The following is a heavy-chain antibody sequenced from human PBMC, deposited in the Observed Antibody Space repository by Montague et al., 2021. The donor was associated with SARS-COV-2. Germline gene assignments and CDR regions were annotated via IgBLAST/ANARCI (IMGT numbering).Heavy chain of an antibody. J-gene: IGHJ4*02. CDR3: ARDVCYYYDQ. CDR2: VSYRGST. D-gene: IGHD3-10*01. V-gene: IGHV4-59*01. CDR1: GGSMSSYH. Sequence: SETLSLTCSVSGGSMSSYHWVWIRQPPGKGLEWIGYVSYRGSTNYNLSLKSRVTISLDTSKNRFSLRVTSVTAADTAVYYCARDVCYYYDQWGQGILVTVSS.